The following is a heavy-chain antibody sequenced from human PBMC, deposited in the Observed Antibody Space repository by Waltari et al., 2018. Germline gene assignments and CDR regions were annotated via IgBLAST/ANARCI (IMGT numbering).Heavy chain of an antibody. CDR2: INTYSSKT. Sequence: QIQLLQSGPEVAKPGASVKISCKPTGYSFPNHGLSWVRQAPGQGLEWMGWINTYSSKTRYAQKFQGRVFTTRDASTSTAYMEVRSLRSDDTAIYYCARERGEILGTSYFFDYWGQGTQVTVSS. CDR1: GYSFPNHG. D-gene: IGHD1-26*01. CDR3: ARERGEILGTSYFFDY. V-gene: IGHV1-18*01. J-gene: IGHJ4*02.